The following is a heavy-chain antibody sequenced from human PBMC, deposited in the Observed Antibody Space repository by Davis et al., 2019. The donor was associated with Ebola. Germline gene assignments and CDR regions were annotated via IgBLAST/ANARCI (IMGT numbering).Heavy chain of an antibody. CDR1: GDSILTYY. J-gene: IGHJ3*02. V-gene: IGHV4-59*08. D-gene: IGHD5/OR15-5a*01. Sequence: SETLSLTCTVSGDSILTYYWSWIRQPPGKGLEWIGYVYHTGSTNYKASLKSRVTISVDTSKNQFSLILSSVTAADTAVYYCARRTRSAMSTIFHDAFDIWGQGTMVTVSS. CDR3: ARRTRSAMSTIFHDAFDI. CDR2: VYHTGST.